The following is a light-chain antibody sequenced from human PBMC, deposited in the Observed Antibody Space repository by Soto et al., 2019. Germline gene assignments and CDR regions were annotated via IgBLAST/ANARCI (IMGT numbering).Light chain of an antibody. CDR2: AAS. V-gene: IGKV1-39*01. CDR3: QQTYNTPLA. J-gene: IGKJ5*01. CDR1: QSISSY. Sequence: DTQMTQSPLFLSASVGDRVTITCRASQSISSYVNWYQHKPGKAPKLLIYAASRLQSGVPSRFSGSGSGTDFTLTISSLQPEDSATYYCQQTYNTPLAFGQGTRLEIK.